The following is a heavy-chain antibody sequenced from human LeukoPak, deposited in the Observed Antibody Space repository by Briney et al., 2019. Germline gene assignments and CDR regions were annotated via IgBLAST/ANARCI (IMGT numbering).Heavy chain of an antibody. D-gene: IGHD3-22*01. Sequence: SVKVSCTASGFTFTSSAMQWVRQARGQRLEWIGWIVVGSGNTNYAQKFQERVTITRDMSTSTAYMELSSLRPEDTAVYYCAADYYDSSGRVDYWGQGTLVTVSS. CDR2: IVVGSGNT. V-gene: IGHV1-58*02. CDR3: AADYYDSSGRVDY. J-gene: IGHJ4*02. CDR1: GFTFTSSA.